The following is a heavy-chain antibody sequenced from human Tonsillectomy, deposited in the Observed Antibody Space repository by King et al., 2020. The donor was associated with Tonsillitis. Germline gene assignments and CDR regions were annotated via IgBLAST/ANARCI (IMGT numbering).Heavy chain of an antibody. CDR2: ISFDGRNK. V-gene: IGHV3-30*04. Sequence: VQLVESGGGVVQPGRSLRLSCAASGFTFSRYAMHWVRQAPGKRLEWVTLISFDGRNKYYADSVKGRFTISRDNSKNTLYLQINSLRPEDTAVYCCARSEQQLGSDCDYWGQGTLVTVSS. CDR1: GFTFSRYA. CDR3: ARSEQQLGSDCDY. J-gene: IGHJ4*02. D-gene: IGHD6-13*01.